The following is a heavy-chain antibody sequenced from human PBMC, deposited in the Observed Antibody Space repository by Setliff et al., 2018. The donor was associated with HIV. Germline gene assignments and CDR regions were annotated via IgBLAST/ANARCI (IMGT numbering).Heavy chain of an antibody. CDR3: ARVGPRVGIFGAITRYFDY. D-gene: IGHD3-3*01. Sequence: PSETLSLTCAVYGASFSDYSWSWIRQPPGKGLEWIGEINHSGTTNYNASFKSRVTISVDMSKNQFSLNLNSVTAADTAAYYCARVGPRVGIFGAITRYFDYWGQGTLVTVSS. J-gene: IGHJ4*02. CDR2: INHSGTT. CDR1: GASFSDYS. V-gene: IGHV4-34*01.